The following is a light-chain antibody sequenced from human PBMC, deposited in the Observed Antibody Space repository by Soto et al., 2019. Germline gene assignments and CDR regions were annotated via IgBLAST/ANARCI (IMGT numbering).Light chain of an antibody. V-gene: IGLV2-23*02. CDR2: EVS. Sequence: QSALTQPPSASGSPGQSVTISCTGTSSDVGNYDFVSWYQHHPGKAPRLMIYEVSKRPSGVSNRFSGSKSGNTASLTISGLQAEDEADYYCCSYVGSSTWVFGGGTQLTVL. CDR1: SSDVGNYDF. J-gene: IGLJ7*01. CDR3: CSYVGSSTWV.